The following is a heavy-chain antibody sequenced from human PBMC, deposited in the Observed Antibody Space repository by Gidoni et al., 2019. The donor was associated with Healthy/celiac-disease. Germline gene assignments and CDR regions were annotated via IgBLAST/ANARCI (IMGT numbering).Heavy chain of an antibody. CDR1: GGSFSGYY. CDR3: ACSSWYSGVGVPEDY. Sequence: QVQLQQWGAGLLKPSETLSLTCAVYGGSFSGYYWSWIRQPPGKGLEWIGEINHSGSTNYNPSLKSRVTISVDTSKNQFSLKLSSVTAADTAVYYCACSSWYSGVGVPEDYWGQGTLVTVSS. J-gene: IGHJ4*02. CDR2: INHSGST. D-gene: IGHD6-13*01. V-gene: IGHV4-34*01.